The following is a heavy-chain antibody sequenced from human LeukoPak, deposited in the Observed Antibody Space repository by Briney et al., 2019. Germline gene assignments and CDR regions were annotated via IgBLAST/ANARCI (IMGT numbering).Heavy chain of an antibody. V-gene: IGHV3-74*01. Sequence: PGGSLRLSCAASGFTFSSYWMHWVRQAPGKGLVWLSRVNSDGSSTRHADSVKGRFTISRDNAKNTLYLQMNSLRAEDTAVYYCARENERIAVAGADYWGQGTLSPSPQ. J-gene: IGHJ4*02. CDR3: ARENERIAVAGADY. CDR1: GFTFSSYW. CDR2: VNSDGSST. D-gene: IGHD6-19*01.